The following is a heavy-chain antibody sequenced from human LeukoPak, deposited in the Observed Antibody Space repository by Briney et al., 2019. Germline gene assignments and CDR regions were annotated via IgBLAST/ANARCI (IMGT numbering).Heavy chain of an antibody. CDR2: ISSSTNTI. D-gene: IGHD3-10*02. CDR1: GFPLTLYN. CDR3: ARDGTYVGLFDY. Sequence: PGGSLRLSCGVYGFPLTLYNMKWGRQATGKGLEWLSYISSSTNTIYYADSVKGRFTISRDNSKNTLYLQMNSLRAEDTAVYYCARDGTYVGLFDYWGQGTLVTVSS. V-gene: IGHV3-48*01. J-gene: IGHJ4*02.